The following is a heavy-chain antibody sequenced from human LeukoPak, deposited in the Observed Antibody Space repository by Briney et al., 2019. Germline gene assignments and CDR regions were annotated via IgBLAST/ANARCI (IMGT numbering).Heavy chain of an antibody. D-gene: IGHD6-19*01. Sequence: ASVKVSCKASGGTFSSYAISWVRRAPRQGLEWMGGIIPIFGTAHYAQKFQGRVTITADESTTTAYMELSSLRSEDTAVYYCARGLGVPQPNNWFDPWGQGTLVTVSS. CDR3: ARGLGVPQPNNWFDP. CDR2: IIPIFGTA. V-gene: IGHV1-69*01. J-gene: IGHJ5*02. CDR1: GGTFSSYA.